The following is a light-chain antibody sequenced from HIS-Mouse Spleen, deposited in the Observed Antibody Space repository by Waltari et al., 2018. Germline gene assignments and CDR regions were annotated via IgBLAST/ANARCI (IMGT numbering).Light chain of an antibody. CDR2: AAS. V-gene: IGKV1-9*01. Sequence: IQLTQSPSFLSASVGDRVTITCRASQGISSYLAWYQQKPGKAPKLLIYAASTLQSGVPSRFSGSGSGTEFTLTISSLQPEDFATYYCQQLNSYPPTFGQRTKVEIK. CDR1: QGISSY. J-gene: IGKJ1*01. CDR3: QQLNSYPPT.